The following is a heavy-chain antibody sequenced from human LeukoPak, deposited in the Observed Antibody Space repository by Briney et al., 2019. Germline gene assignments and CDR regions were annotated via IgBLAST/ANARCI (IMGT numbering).Heavy chain of an antibody. CDR2: IGSRGDST. D-gene: IGHD6-19*01. V-gene: IGHV3-23*01. CDR1: GFIFSNYA. CDR3: VKGPRPDITVAHTVEN. Sequence: GGSLRLSCAASGFIFSNYAMSWVRQVPGRGLEWVSTIGSRGDSTYVADSVKGRFTISRDNSKNSLYLQMNTVRAEDTAVYYCVKGPRPDITVAHTVENWGQGTLVTVSS. J-gene: IGHJ4*02.